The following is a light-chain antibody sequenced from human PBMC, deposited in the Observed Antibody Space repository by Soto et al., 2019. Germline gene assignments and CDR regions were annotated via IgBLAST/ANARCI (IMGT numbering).Light chain of an antibody. V-gene: IGKV3-15*01. CDR3: QQYSNWPRT. CDR1: QSISNN. J-gene: IGKJ1*01. CDR2: GAS. Sequence: EIVMTQSPATLSVSPGERATLSCRAGQSISNNLAWYQQKPGQAPRLLIYGASTRATGIPARFTGSGSGTEFTLTISSLQSEDVAVYYCQQYSNWPRTFGQGTKVEIK.